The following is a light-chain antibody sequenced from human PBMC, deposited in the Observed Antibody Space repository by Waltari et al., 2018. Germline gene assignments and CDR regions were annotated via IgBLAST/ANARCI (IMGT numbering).Light chain of an antibody. CDR3: CSYAGRGTYV. CDR1: TSDVGVYDL. J-gene: IGLJ1*01. Sequence: QSALTQPAPVSGTPGPSITISCSGTTSDVGVYDLVSWYQQHPGEAPKLLICEVFKRPPDTSSRFSGAKSGSTASLTISGLQPEDEADYYCCSYAGRGTYVFGSGTKVTVL. V-gene: IGLV2-23*02. CDR2: EVF.